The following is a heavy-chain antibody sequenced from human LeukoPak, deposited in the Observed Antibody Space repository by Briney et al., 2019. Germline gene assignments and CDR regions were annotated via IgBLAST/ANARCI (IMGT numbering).Heavy chain of an antibody. J-gene: IGHJ4*02. CDR3: ASRRNYDSLTGYPLYYFDY. D-gene: IGHD3-9*01. Sequence: SETLSLTCAVYGGPFSGYYWSWIRQPPGKGLEWIGEINHSGSTNYNPSLKSRVTISVDTSKNQFSLKLSSVTAADTAVYYCASRRNYDSLTGYPLYYFDYWGQGTLVTVSS. V-gene: IGHV4-34*01. CDR2: INHSGST. CDR1: GGPFSGYY.